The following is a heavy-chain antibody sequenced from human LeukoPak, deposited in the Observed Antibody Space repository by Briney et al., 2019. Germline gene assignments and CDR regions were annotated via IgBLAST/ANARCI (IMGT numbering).Heavy chain of an antibody. CDR2: ISSNGGST. V-gene: IGHV3-64D*06. CDR3: VNSYDILTGYYDY. CDR1: GFTFSSYA. J-gene: IGHJ4*02. Sequence: GGSLRLSCSASGFTFSSYAMHWVRQAPGKGLEYVSAISSNGGSTYYADSAKGRFTISRDNSKNTLYLQMSSLRAEDTAVYYCVNSYDILTGYYDYWGQGTLVTVSS. D-gene: IGHD3-9*01.